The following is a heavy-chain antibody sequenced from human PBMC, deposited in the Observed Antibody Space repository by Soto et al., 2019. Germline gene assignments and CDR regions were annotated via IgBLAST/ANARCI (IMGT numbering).Heavy chain of an antibody. V-gene: IGHV4-59*01. D-gene: IGHD3-16*01. Sequence: PSETLSLTCTVSGGSISSYYWSWIRQPPGKGLEWIGYIYYSGSTNYNLSLKSRVTISVDTAKNQFSLKLSSVTAADTAVYYCGTLTSVACQLGRYVMDFCAXATTV. CDR3: GTLTSVACQLGRYVMDF. CDR2: IYYSGST. J-gene: IGHJ6*01. CDR1: GGSISSYY.